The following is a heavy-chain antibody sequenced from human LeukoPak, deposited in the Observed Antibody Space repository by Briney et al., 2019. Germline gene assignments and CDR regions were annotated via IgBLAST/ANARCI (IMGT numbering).Heavy chain of an antibody. Sequence: GGSLRLPCAASGFTFSSYSMNWVRQAPGKGLEWVSSISSSSSYIYYADSVKGRFTISRDNAKNSLYLQMNSLRAEDTAVYYCARGDMAHAFDIWGQGTMVTASS. D-gene: IGHD5-24*01. CDR2: ISSSSSYI. J-gene: IGHJ3*02. CDR1: GFTFSSYS. V-gene: IGHV3-21*01. CDR3: ARGDMAHAFDI.